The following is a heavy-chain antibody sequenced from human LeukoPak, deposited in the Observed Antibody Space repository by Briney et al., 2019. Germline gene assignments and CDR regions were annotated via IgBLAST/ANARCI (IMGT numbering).Heavy chain of an antibody. J-gene: IGHJ4*02. D-gene: IGHD1-26*01. Sequence: EASVKVSCKASGGTFSSYAISWVRQDPGQGLEWMGRIIPIFGIANYAQKFQGRVTITADKSTSTAYMELSSLRSEDTAVYYCARDSGGATENWGQGTLVTVSS. CDR1: GGTFSSYA. CDR2: IIPIFGIA. CDR3: ARDSGGATEN. V-gene: IGHV1-69*04.